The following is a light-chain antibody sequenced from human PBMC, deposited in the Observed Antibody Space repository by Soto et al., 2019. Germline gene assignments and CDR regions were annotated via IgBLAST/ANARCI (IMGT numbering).Light chain of an antibody. CDR3: QQLNPFPRT. CDR2: AAS. CDR1: QGIDRY. J-gene: IGKJ1*01. V-gene: IGKV1-9*01. Sequence: DIQLTQSPSFLSASVGDRVTITCRASQGIDRYLAWYQQKPGKVPKLLIYAASTLQSGVPSRFSGSGSGTEFTLTISSLQPEDFATYYCQQLNPFPRTFGQGTKVEIK.